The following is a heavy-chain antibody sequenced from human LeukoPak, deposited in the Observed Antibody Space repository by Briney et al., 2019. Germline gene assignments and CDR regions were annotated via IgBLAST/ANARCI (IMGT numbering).Heavy chain of an antibody. V-gene: IGHV3-21*01. CDR1: GFTFSSYS. J-gene: IGHJ6*04. CDR2: ISSSGTYI. CDR3: ASNVVVPALAPDV. D-gene: IGHD2-2*01. Sequence: GGSLRLSCAASGFTFSSYSMNWVRQAPGKGLERVSSISSSGTYIYYADSVKGRVTISRDNAKNSLYLQMNSLRAEDTAVYYCASNVVVPALAPDVWGKGTTVTVSS.